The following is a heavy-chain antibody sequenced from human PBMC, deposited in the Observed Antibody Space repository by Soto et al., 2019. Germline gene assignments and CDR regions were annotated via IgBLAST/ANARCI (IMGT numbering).Heavy chain of an antibody. J-gene: IGHJ6*02. CDR2: ISSSSSHI. CDR3: VRERGLSSYYGMDV. CDR1: GFTLTTYS. V-gene: IGHV3-21*02. D-gene: IGHD3-10*01. Sequence: EVQLVESGGGLVKPGGSLRLSCAASGFTLTTYSMNWVRQASGKGLEWVASISSSSSHIYYADSVKGRFTISRDNARNSLNLQMNSLRAEDTAVYYCVRERGLSSYYGMDVWGQGTTVTVAS.